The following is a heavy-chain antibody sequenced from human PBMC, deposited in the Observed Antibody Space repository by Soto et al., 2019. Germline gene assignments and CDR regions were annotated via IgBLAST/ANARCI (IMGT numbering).Heavy chain of an antibody. J-gene: IGHJ3*02. D-gene: IGHD5-12*01. CDR1: GGTFSSYT. V-gene: IGHV1-69*04. CDR3: AREYSGYDFAFDI. CDR2: IIPILGIA. Sequence: ASVKVSCKASGGTFSSYTISWVRQAPGQGLEWMGRIIPILGIANYAQKFQGRVTITADKSTSTAYMELSSLRSEDTAVYYCAREYSGYDFAFDIWGQGTMVTGSS.